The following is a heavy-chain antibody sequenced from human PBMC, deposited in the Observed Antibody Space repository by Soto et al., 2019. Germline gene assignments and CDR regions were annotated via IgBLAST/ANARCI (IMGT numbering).Heavy chain of an antibody. CDR3: ATSPADYYDSSGFDY. V-gene: IGHV4-31*03. D-gene: IGHD3-22*01. CDR2: IYYSGST. CDR1: GGSISSGGYY. Sequence: TLSLTCTVSGGSISSGGYYWSWIRQHPGKGLEWIGYIYYSGSTYYNPSLKSRVTISVDTSKNQFSLKLSSVTAADTAVYYCATSPADYYDSSGFDYWGQGTLVTVSS. J-gene: IGHJ4*02.